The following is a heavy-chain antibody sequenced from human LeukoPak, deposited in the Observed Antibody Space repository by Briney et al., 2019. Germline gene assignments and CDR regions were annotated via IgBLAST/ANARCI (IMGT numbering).Heavy chain of an antibody. Sequence: GGSLRLSCAASGFSFDDYAMYWVRQAPGKGLEWVSLISGDGGITYYADSVKGRFTISRDNSKNSLYLQMNSLRNEDTALYYCAKDSHRGIAARPGWIDPWGQGTLVTVSS. J-gene: IGHJ5*02. CDR2: ISGDGGIT. V-gene: IGHV3-43*02. D-gene: IGHD6-6*01. CDR3: AKDSHRGIAARPGWIDP. CDR1: GFSFDDYA.